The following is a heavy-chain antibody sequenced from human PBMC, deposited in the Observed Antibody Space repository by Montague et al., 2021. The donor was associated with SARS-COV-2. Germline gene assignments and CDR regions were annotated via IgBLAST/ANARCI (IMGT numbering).Heavy chain of an antibody. D-gene: IGHD1-26*01. CDR2: TCYRSEWYF. V-gene: IGHV6-1*01. Sequence: CAISGDSVSSHNAAWNWIRQSPSRGLEWLGRTCYRSEWYFDYAISLRGRITINPDTSKNQFFLQLDSVTLDDTAVYYCARYSYSGTYFGLNDAFDIWGQGTLVTVSS. CDR3: ARYSYSGTYFGLNDAFDI. CDR1: GDSVSSHNAA. J-gene: IGHJ3*02.